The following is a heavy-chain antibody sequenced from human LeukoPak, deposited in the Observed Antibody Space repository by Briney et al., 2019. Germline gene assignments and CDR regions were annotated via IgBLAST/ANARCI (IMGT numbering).Heavy chain of an antibody. Sequence: GGSLRLSCAASGFTVSSNYMSWVRQAPGKGLEWVSVIYSGGSTYYADSVKGRFTISRDNSKNTLYLQMNSLRAEDTAVYYCARSPDILTGYYINYFDYWGQGTLVTVSS. D-gene: IGHD3-9*01. CDR2: IYSGGST. V-gene: IGHV3-53*01. J-gene: IGHJ4*02. CDR3: ARSPDILTGYYINYFDY. CDR1: GFTVSSNY.